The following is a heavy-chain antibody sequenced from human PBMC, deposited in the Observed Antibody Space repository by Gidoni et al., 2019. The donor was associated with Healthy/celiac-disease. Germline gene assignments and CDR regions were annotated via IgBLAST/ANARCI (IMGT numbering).Heavy chain of an antibody. V-gene: IGHV4-39*01. J-gene: IGHJ5*02. Sequence: QLQLQASAPGLVQPSETLSLPCTVSGGSISSSSYYWGWIRQPPGKGLEWIGSIYYSGSPYYNPSLKSRVTISVDTSKNQFSLKRSSVTAADTAVYYWARRGYDSFFPRYNWFDPWGQGTLVTVSS. CDR3: ARRGYDSFFPRYNWFDP. D-gene: IGHD3-3*01. CDR1: GGSISSSSYY. CDR2: IYYSGSP.